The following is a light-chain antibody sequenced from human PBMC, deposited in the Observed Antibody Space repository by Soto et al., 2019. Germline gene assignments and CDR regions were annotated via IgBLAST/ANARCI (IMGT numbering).Light chain of an antibody. CDR2: GAS. V-gene: IGKV3-15*01. J-gene: IGKJ1*01. CDR3: QHYNNWTPWT. CDR1: QSISSN. Sequence: EILMTQSPATLSVSPGERATLSCRASQSISSNLAWYQQNPGQAPRLLIYGASTRATGIPARFSGSGSGTEFTLTISSLQSEDFAVYYCQHYNNWTPWTFGQGTKVEIK.